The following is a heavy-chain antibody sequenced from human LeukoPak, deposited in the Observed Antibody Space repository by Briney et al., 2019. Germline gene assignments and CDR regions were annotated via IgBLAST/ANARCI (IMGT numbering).Heavy chain of an antibody. CDR3: ATLWFGELKTYYFYYYGVDV. Sequence: GGSLRLSCAGSGFSFSNYEMNWVRQAPGKGLEWVSYISSRSSSIYYADSVKGRFTISRDNAKNSLYLQMISLRAEDTAVYYCATLWFGELKTYYFYYYGVDVWGQGTTVTVSS. CDR2: ISSRSSSI. D-gene: IGHD3-10*01. V-gene: IGHV3-48*03. J-gene: IGHJ6*02. CDR1: GFSFSNYE.